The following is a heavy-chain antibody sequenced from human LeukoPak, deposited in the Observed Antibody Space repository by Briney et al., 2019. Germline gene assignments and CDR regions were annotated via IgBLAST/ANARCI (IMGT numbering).Heavy chain of an antibody. CDR3: AKEHYGSGMTTFDY. Sequence: GGSLRLSCAASGFTFSSYWMHWVRQVPGKGLVWVSRINSDGSSTSYADSVKGRFTISRDNAKNTLYVQMNSLRAEDTAVYYCAKEHYGSGMTTFDYWGQGTLVTVSS. CDR2: INSDGSST. D-gene: IGHD3-10*01. J-gene: IGHJ4*02. CDR1: GFTFSSYW. V-gene: IGHV3-74*01.